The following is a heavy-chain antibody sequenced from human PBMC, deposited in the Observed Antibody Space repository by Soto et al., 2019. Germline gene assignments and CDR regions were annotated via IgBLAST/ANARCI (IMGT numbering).Heavy chain of an antibody. CDR2: ISGSGRTI. CDR1: GIVFSDY. D-gene: IGHD3-16*01. Sequence: QVQLVESGGGLVKPGGSLRLSCAASGIVFSDYMSWVRQAPGKGLEWLSYISGSGRTIYSADSVKGRFTISRDNATNSPYLLMNSVRTAETAVYYDARLPFTWGGFDPWGQGTLVTVSS. J-gene: IGHJ5*02. CDR3: ARLPFTWGGFDP. V-gene: IGHV3-11*01.